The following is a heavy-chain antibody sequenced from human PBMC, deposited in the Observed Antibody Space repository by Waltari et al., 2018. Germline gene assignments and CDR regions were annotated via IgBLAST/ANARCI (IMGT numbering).Heavy chain of an antibody. Sequence: QVQLVESGGGVVQPGRSLRLSCAASGFTFSSYAMHWVRQAPGKGLEGVAVKSYAGSNKYYADSVKGRFTISRDKSKNTLYLQMNSLRAEDTAVYYCARGDTAMVKNYFDYWGQGTLVTVSS. D-gene: IGHD5-18*01. J-gene: IGHJ4*02. CDR3: ARGDTAMVKNYFDY. CDR2: KSYAGSNK. CDR1: GFTFSSYA. V-gene: IGHV3-30-3*01.